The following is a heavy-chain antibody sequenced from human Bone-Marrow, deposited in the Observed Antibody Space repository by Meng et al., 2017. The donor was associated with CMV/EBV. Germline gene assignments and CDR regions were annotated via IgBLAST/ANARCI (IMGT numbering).Heavy chain of an antibody. CDR1: GYTLTELS. CDR2: FDPEDGET. Sequence: ASVKVSCKVSGYTLTELSMHWVRQAPGKGLEWMGGFDPEDGETIYAQKFQGRVTMTEDTSTDTAYMELSSLRSEDTAVYYCATVQYRFLEGLGVEVDWGQGTLVTVSS. D-gene: IGHD3-3*01. CDR3: ATVQYRFLEGLGVEVD. V-gene: IGHV1-24*01. J-gene: IGHJ4*02.